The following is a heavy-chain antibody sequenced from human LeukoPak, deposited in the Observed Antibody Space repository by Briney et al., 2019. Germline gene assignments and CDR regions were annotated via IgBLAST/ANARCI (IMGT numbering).Heavy chain of an antibody. J-gene: IGHJ4*02. CDR2: INHSGST. Sequence: SETLSLTCAVYGGSFSGYYWSWIRQPPGKGLEWTGEINHSGSTNYNPSLKSRVTISVDTSKNQFSLKLSSVTAADTAVYYCARYSRPAATLDYWGQGTLVTVSS. CDR1: GGSFSGYY. CDR3: ARYSRPAATLDY. V-gene: IGHV4-34*01. D-gene: IGHD2-2*01.